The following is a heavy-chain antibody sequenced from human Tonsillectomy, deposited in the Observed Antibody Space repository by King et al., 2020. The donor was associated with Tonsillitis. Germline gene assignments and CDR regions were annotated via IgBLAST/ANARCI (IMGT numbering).Heavy chain of an antibody. Sequence: QVQLVESGGGVVQPGRSLRLSCAASGFTFSSYDMYWVRQAPGKGLEWVAVVSYDGSYKYYVDSVTGRFTISRDNSKNTLYLQMNSLGAEDTALYYCARERDGYMFDYWGQGTLVTVSS. V-gene: IGHV3-33*05. CDR2: VSYDGSYK. CDR1: GFTFSSYD. J-gene: IGHJ4*02. D-gene: IGHD3-22*01. CDR3: ARERDGYMFDY.